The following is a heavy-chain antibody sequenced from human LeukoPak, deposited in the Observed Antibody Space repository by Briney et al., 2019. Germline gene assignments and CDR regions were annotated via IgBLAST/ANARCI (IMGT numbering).Heavy chain of an antibody. D-gene: IGHD6-13*01. CDR2: ISAYNGNT. CDR1: GYTFTSYG. V-gene: IGHV1-18*01. Sequence: ASVKVSCKASGYTFTSYGISWVRQAPGQGLEWMEWISAYNGNTNYAQKLQGRVTMTTDTSTSTAYMELRSLRSDDTAVYYCARIRGSSSWNNWFDPWGQGTLVTVSS. CDR3: ARIRGSSSWNNWFDP. J-gene: IGHJ5*02.